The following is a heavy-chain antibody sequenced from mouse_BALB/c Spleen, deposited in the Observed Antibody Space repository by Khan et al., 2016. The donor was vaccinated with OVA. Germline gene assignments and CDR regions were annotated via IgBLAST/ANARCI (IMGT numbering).Heavy chain of an antibody. V-gene: IGHV2-9*02. CDR1: GFSLTSYG. Sequence: QVQLKESGPGLVAPSQSLSITCTVSGFSLTSYGVHWVRQPPGKGLEWLGVIWAGGSTNYNSALMSRPSISKDNSKSQAFLKRNSLQTDDTAMYYCARAYDYGAWFAYWGQGTLVTVSA. J-gene: IGHJ3*01. CDR3: ARAYDYGAWFAY. D-gene: IGHD1-1*01. CDR2: IWAGGST.